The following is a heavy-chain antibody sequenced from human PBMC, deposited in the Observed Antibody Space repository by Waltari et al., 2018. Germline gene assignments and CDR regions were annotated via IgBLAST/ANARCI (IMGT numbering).Heavy chain of an antibody. V-gene: IGHV4-30-4*08. CDR2: ISYSGTT. CDR3: ARVDTIFGVVPHADAFDI. CDR1: GASINSGDYY. Sequence: QVHLQESGPGLAKPSQTLSLTCSVSGASINSGDYYWSWIRQPPGKGLEWIGYISYSGTTYYTPSLKSRVSISLDTAKTDFSLEVRSVTAADTAMYYCARVDTIFGVVPHADAFDIWGQGTMVTVAS. D-gene: IGHD3-3*01. J-gene: IGHJ3*02.